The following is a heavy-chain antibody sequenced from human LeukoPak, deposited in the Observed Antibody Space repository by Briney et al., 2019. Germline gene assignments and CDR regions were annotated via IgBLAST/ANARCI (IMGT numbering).Heavy chain of an antibody. J-gene: IGHJ4*02. CDR1: GFTVSSKS. D-gene: IGHD3-10*01. CDR3: ARSPARLERSGTNYNVLYYFDY. Sequence: GGSLRLSCAASGFTVSSKSMSWVRQAPGKGLEWVSVIYSGSSTYYADSVRGRFTISRDNSKNTLYLQMNSLRAEDTAVYYCARSPARLERSGTNYNVLYYFDYWGQGTLVTVSS. CDR2: IYSGSST. V-gene: IGHV3-66*01.